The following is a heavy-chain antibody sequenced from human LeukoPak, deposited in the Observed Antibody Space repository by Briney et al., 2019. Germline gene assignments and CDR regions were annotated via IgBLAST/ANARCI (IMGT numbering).Heavy chain of an antibody. CDR3: ARGGRFLEWLLSTRYGMDV. V-gene: IGHV4-34*01. CDR2: INHSGST. J-gene: IGHJ6*02. D-gene: IGHD3-3*01. Sequence: SSETLSLTCAVYGGSFSGYYWSWIRQPPGKGLEWIGEINHSGSTNYNPSLKSRVTISVDTSKNQFSLKLSSVTAADTAVYYCARGGRFLEWLLSTRYGMDVWGQGTTVTVSS. CDR1: GGSFSGYY.